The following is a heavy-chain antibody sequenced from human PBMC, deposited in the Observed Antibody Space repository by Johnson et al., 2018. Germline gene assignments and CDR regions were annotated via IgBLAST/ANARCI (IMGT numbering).Heavy chain of an antibody. J-gene: IGHJ6*02. CDR2: IKQDGSEK. V-gene: IGHV3-7*01. D-gene: IGHD5-18*01. CDR1: GFTLSSYW. CDR3: ARETTMAKYYYYYYGMDV. Sequence: EVRLWEAGGGLVKPGGSLRLSCAASGFTLSSYWMSWVRQAAGKGLEWVANIKQDGSEKYYVDSVKGRFTISRDNAKNSLYLQMNSLRAEDTAVYYCARETTMAKYYYYYYGMDVWGQGTTVTVSS.